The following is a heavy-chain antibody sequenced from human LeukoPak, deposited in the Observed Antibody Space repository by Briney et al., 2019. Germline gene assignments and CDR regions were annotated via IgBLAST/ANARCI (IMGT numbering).Heavy chain of an antibody. CDR3: ARDLGDVYHNWFDP. D-gene: IGHD3-16*01. CDR2: ITRSGGNS. V-gene: IGHV3-23*01. J-gene: IGHJ5*02. CDR1: GFTFSSYW. Sequence: PGGSLRLSCAASGFTFSSYWMSWVRQAPGKGLEWDSTITRSGGNSYSADSVRGRFTISRDNSKNTLYLQMNSLRVDDTAVYYCARDLGDVYHNWFDPWGQGTLVTVSS.